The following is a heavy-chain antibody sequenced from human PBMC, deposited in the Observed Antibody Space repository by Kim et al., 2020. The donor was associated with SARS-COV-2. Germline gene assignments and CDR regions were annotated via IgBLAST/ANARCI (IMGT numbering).Heavy chain of an antibody. CDR3: ARRSWSSSGAYYYYFMDV. Sequence: SETLSLTCTVSGGSISGYSWSWIRQPPGKGLEWIGCVYYSGGTDYNPSLKSRVTISVDTSKNQFSLNLTSVTAADTAMYYCARRSWSSSGAYYYYFMDVWGKGTTVTVSS. CDR1: GGSISGYS. D-gene: IGHD6-13*01. J-gene: IGHJ6*03. V-gene: IGHV4-59*01. CDR2: VYYSGGT.